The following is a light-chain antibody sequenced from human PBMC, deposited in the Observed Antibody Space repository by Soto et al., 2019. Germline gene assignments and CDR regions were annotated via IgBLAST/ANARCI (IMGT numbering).Light chain of an antibody. V-gene: IGKV3-20*01. J-gene: IGKJ2*01. CDR3: QQYGSSPPYT. CDR1: HSVSSSY. CDR2: GAS. Sequence: EIVLTQSPGTLSLSPGERATLSCRASHSVSSSYLAWYQQKPGQAPRLLIYGASGRATGIPDRFSGSGSGTDFTLTISRLEPEDFAVYYCQQYGSSPPYTFGQGTELEIK.